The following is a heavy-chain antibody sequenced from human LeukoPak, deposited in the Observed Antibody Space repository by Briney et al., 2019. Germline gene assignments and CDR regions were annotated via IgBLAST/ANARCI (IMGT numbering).Heavy chain of an antibody. D-gene: IGHD5-12*01. J-gene: IGHJ5*02. Sequence: SETLSLTCAVYGGSFSGYYWSWIRQPPGKGLEWIGEINHSGSTNYNPSLKSRVTISVDTSKNQFSLKLSSVTAADTAVYYCARHCSIRGYSGYVPRRTNWFDPWGQGTLVTVSS. CDR3: ARHCSIRGYSGYVPRRTNWFDP. CDR2: INHSGST. V-gene: IGHV4-34*01. CDR1: GGSFSGYY.